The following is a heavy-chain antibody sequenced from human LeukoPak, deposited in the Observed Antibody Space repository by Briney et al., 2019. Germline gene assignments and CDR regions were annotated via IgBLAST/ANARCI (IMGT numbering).Heavy chain of an antibody. Sequence: GGSLRLSCAVSGFTVTDNYMSWVRQAPGKGLEWVSVIYSGGDTYYADSVKGRFTISRDNSKNTLYLQMNSLRAEDTAVYYCAKQPSIAAAASFDYWGQGTLVTVSS. CDR2: IYSGGDT. CDR3: AKQPSIAAAASFDY. J-gene: IGHJ4*02. V-gene: IGHV3-53*01. CDR1: GFTVTDNY. D-gene: IGHD6-13*01.